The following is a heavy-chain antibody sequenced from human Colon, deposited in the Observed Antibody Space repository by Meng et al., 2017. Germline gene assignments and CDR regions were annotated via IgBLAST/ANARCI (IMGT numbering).Heavy chain of an antibody. V-gene: IGHV3-66*02. Sequence: VELGGVGGGLGQPGGSIGLACAASGFTCRSNYMSWVRQAPGKGLEGVSVIYSGGSTYYADSVKGRFTISRDNSKNTLYLQMNSLRAEDTAVYYCAREGKSGPNWFDPWGQGTLVTVSS. D-gene: IGHD6-25*01. CDR1: GFTCRSNY. CDR2: IYSGGST. J-gene: IGHJ5*02. CDR3: AREGKSGPNWFDP.